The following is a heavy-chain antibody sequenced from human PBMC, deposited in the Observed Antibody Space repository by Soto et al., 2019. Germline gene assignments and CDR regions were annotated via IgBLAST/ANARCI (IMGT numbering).Heavy chain of an antibody. J-gene: IGHJ4*02. CDR2: IFNDGQTV. D-gene: IGHD3-10*01. CDR1: GFTFSDYY. CDR3: ATALNRGGYYEGCDH. V-gene: IGHV3-11*01. Sequence: QVQLVESGGGLVKPGESLRLSCAASGFTFSDYYMGWIRQAPGKGLEWLSYIFNDGQTVYYADSVRGRFTISRDNARNAGFLQMSSLRAEDTAIYYWATALNRGGYYEGCDHWGQGTLVTVSS.